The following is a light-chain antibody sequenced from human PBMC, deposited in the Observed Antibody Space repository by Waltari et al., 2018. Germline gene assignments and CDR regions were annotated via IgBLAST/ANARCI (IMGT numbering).Light chain of an antibody. CDR2: GVS. J-gene: IGKJ2*01. Sequence: ETMMTQSPDTLSVSPGERATLSCRASQSISSNLAWYQQKPGQAPRLLIFGVSTRATGIPARFRGSWSGTEFTLTISSLESEDFGIYYCQQYNNWPPEMYTFGQGTKLEI. V-gene: IGKV3D-15*01. CDR1: QSISSN. CDR3: QQYNNWPPEMYT.